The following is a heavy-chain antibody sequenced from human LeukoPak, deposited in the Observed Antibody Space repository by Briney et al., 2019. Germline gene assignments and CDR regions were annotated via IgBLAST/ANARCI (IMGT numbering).Heavy chain of an antibody. CDR2: IYYSGST. J-gene: IGHJ6*03. Sequence: SETLSLTCTVSGGSISSYYWSWIRQPPGKGLEWIGYIYYSGSTNYNPSLKSRVTISVDTSKNQFSLKLSSVTAADTAVYYCARGGGVRRRADYYYYYMDVWGKGTTVTVPS. CDR3: ARGGGVRRRADYYYYYMDV. CDR1: GGSISSYY. D-gene: IGHD3-16*01. V-gene: IGHV4-59*01.